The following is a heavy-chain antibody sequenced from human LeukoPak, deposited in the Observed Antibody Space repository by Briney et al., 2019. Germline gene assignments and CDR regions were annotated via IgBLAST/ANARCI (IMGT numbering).Heavy chain of an antibody. CDR1: GFSFSTCV. J-gene: IGHJ3*02. CDR2: ISGSGGST. V-gene: IGHV3-23*01. CDR3: ANQPMGWGAFDI. Sequence: GGSLRLSCAASGFSFSTCVMSWVRQAPGKGLEWVSTISGSGGSTLYADSVEGRFTISRDNSKNTLYLQMNSLGAEDTAVYYCANQPMGWGAFDIWGQGTMVIVSS. D-gene: IGHD6-19*01.